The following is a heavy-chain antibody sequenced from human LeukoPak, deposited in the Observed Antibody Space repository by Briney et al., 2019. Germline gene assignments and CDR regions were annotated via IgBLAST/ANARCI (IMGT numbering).Heavy chain of an antibody. J-gene: IGHJ6*03. CDR1: GYTFTSYA. CDR2: INAGNGNT. Sequence: ASVKVSCKASGYTFTSYAMHWVRQAPGQRLEWMGWINAGNGNTKYSQEFQGRVTITRDTSASTAYMELSSLRSEDMAVYYCARDLGSEGVYYYMDVWGKGTTVTVSS. V-gene: IGHV1-3*03. CDR3: ARDLGSEGVYYYMDV. D-gene: IGHD3-10*01.